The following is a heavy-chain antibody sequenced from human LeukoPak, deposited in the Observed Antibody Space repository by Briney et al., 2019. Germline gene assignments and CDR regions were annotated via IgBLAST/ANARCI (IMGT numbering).Heavy chain of an antibody. CDR1: GGSITSYY. Sequence: SETLSLTCTVSGGSITSYYWSWIRQPPGKGLEWIGYIYSSGGTNYNPSLKRRVTISVDTSKNQFSLKLISVTAADTAVYYCARGGVLARRAFDIWGQGTMVTVSS. CDR3: ARGGVLARRAFDI. D-gene: IGHD3-3*01. CDR2: IYSSGGT. J-gene: IGHJ3*02. V-gene: IGHV4-59*01.